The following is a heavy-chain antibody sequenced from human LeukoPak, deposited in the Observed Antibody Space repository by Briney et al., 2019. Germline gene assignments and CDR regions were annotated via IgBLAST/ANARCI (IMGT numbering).Heavy chain of an antibody. J-gene: IGHJ6*02. CDR2: ISYDGSNK. V-gene: IGHV3-30-3*01. D-gene: IGHD6-19*01. CDR3: AREPLGPIAVAYYYYYGMDV. CDR1: GFTFSSYA. Sequence: GGSLRLSCAASGFTFSSYAMPWVRQAPGKGLEWVAVISYDGSNKYYADSVKGRFTISRDNSKNTLYLQMNSLRAEDTAVYYCAREPLGPIAVAYYYYYGMDVWGQGTTVTVSS.